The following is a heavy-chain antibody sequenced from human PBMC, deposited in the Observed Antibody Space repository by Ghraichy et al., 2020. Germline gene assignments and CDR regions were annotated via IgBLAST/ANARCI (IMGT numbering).Heavy chain of an antibody. Sequence: GGSLRLSCAASGFTFSSYGMHWVRQAPGKGLEWVAVIWYDGSNKYYADSVKGRFTISRDNSKNTLYLQMNSLRAEDTAVYYCARGLTPGYCSSTSCHALEYWGQGTLVTVSS. CDR2: IWYDGSNK. CDR3: ARGLTPGYCSSTSCHALEY. D-gene: IGHD2-2*01. J-gene: IGHJ4*02. CDR1: GFTFSSYG. V-gene: IGHV3-33*01.